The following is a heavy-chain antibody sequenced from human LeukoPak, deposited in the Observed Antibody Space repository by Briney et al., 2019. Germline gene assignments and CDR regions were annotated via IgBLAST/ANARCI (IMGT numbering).Heavy chain of an antibody. CDR3: ARGYDFPLDAFDI. CDR2: IYHSGST. J-gene: IGHJ3*02. D-gene: IGHD3/OR15-3a*01. Sequence: PSQTLSLTCAVSGGSISSGGYSWSWIRQPPGKSLEWIGYIYHSGSTYYNPSLKSRVTISVDRSKNQFSLKLSSVTAADTAVYYCARGYDFPLDAFDIWGQGTMVTVSS. CDR1: GGSISSGGYS. V-gene: IGHV4-30-2*01.